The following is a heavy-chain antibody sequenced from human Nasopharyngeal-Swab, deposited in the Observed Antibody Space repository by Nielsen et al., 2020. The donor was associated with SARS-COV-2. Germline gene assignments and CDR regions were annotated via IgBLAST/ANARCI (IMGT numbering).Heavy chain of an antibody. D-gene: IGHD1-14*01. Sequence: GGSLRLSCAASGFTFSGSAMHWVRQASGKGLEWVGRIRSKANSYATAYAASVKGRFTISRDDSKNTAYLQTNSLKTEDTAVYYCTSRNPETGSYWGQGTLVTVSS. CDR2: IRSKANSYAT. V-gene: IGHV3-73*01. CDR3: TSRNPETGSY. CDR1: GFTFSGSA. J-gene: IGHJ4*02.